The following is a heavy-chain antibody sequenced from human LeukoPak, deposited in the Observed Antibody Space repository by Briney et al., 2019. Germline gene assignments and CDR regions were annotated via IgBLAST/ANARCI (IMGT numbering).Heavy chain of an antibody. J-gene: IGHJ4*02. D-gene: IGHD2-21*01. CDR1: GFTFSSYG. V-gene: IGHV3-33*06. CDR3: AKGPLANCGGDCYVLDY. CDR2: IWYDGNKK. Sequence: TGRSLRLSCAASGFTFSSYGMHWVRQAPGKGLEWVAVIWYDGNKKYYADSVKGRFTISRDNSKNTVYLQMNSLRAEDTAVYYCAKGPLANCGGDCYVLDYWGQGTLVTVSS.